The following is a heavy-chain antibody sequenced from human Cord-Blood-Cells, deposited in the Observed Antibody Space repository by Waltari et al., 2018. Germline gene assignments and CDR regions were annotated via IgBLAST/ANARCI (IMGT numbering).Heavy chain of an antibody. CDR3: ARARTPYSGSYFDY. Sequence: QVQLVQSGAEVKKPGASVKVSCKASGYPFTGYYLHWVRQAPGQGLEWMGWNNPNGGGTNYAQKFQGWVTMTRDTSISTAYMELSRLRSDDTAVYYCARARTPYSGSYFDYWGQGTLVTVSS. CDR2: NNPNGGGT. CDR1: GYPFTGYY. D-gene: IGHD1-26*01. V-gene: IGHV1-2*04. J-gene: IGHJ4*02.